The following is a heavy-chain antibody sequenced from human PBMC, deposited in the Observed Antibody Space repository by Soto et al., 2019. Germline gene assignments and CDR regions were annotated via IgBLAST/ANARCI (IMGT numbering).Heavy chain of an antibody. CDR2: VSGDGYAS. Sequence: EVRLLESGGGLVQPGGSLRLSGAGSGFTFSSNAMSWVREAPGKGLEWVSSVSGDGYASDYADSVKGRFTVSRHNSKNTLYLQMNSLRAEDTAVYYCAKRHYYGSGSFALATWGQGTLVTVSS. CDR1: GFTFSSNA. D-gene: IGHD3-10*01. V-gene: IGHV3-23*01. CDR3: AKRHYYGSGSFALAT. J-gene: IGHJ4*03.